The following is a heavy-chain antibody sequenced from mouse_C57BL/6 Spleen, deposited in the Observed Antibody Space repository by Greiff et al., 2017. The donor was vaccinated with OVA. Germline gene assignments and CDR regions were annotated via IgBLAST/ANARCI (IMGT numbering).Heavy chain of an antibody. CDR3: ARDSITTVVEGNYLDY. D-gene: IGHD1-1*01. Sequence: QVQLQQPGAELVRPGSSVKLSCKASGYTFTSYWMHWVKQRPIQGLEWIGNIDPSDSETHYNQKFKDKATLTVDKSSSTAYMQLSSLTSEDSAVYYCARDSITTVVEGNYLDYWGQGTTLTVSS. J-gene: IGHJ2*01. CDR1: GYTFTSYW. V-gene: IGHV1-52*01. CDR2: IDPSDSET.